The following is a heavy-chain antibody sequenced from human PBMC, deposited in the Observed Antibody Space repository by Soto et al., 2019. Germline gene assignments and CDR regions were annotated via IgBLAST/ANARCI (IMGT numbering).Heavy chain of an antibody. Sequence: GSLRLSCAASGFTFSTYAMAWVRQAPGKGLEWVSGVSASGLNTDYADPVKGRFYISRDNSKNTLYLQMNSLRAEDTAVYYCARSITMVRGVISHWGQGTLVTVSS. D-gene: IGHD3-10*01. CDR2: VSASGLNT. CDR3: ARSITMVRGVISH. V-gene: IGHV3-23*01. CDR1: GFTFSTYA. J-gene: IGHJ4*02.